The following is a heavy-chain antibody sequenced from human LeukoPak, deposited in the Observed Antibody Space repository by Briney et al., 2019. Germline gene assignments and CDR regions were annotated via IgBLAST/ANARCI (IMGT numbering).Heavy chain of an antibody. D-gene: IGHD2-2*03. Sequence: SETLSLTCTVSGGSISSGDHYWNWIRQSPGKGLEWIGYIYYSGSTYYNPSLKSRVTISVDTSKNQFSLKLSSVTAADTAVYYCARGAMDIVVVPAAKGVAFDIWGQGTMVTVSS. CDR3: ARGAMDIVVVPAAKGVAFDI. J-gene: IGHJ3*02. CDR2: IYYSGST. CDR1: GGSISSGDHY. V-gene: IGHV4-30-4*01.